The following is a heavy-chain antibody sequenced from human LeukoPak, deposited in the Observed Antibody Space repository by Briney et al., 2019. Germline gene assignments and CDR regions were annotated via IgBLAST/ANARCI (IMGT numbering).Heavy chain of an antibody. CDR1: GGTFSNYA. Sequence: ASVKVSCKASGGTFSNYAFSWVRQGPGQGLEWMGGIIPIFGMPNYAQKFQGRVTITADKSTSTAYMELSSLRSEDTAMYYCARDWDYYKVPYYFDYWGQGTLVTVSS. CDR3: ARDWDYYKVPYYFDY. J-gene: IGHJ4*02. D-gene: IGHD3-10*01. V-gene: IGHV1-69*10. CDR2: IIPIFGMP.